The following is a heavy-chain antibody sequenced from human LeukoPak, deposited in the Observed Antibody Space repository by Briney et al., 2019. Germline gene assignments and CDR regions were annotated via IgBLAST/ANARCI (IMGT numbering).Heavy chain of an antibody. CDR1: GYTFTSYD. J-gene: IGHJ4*02. CDR3: ARGPPESRSSDY. CDR2: MNPNTGNT. D-gene: IGHD6-13*01. Sequence: ASVKVSCKASGYTFTSYDINWVPQAAGQGLEWMGWMNPNTGNTGYAQKFQGRVTMTRNTSISTAYMKLSSLRSDDTAVFYCARGPPESRSSDYWGQGTLVTVPS. V-gene: IGHV1-8*01.